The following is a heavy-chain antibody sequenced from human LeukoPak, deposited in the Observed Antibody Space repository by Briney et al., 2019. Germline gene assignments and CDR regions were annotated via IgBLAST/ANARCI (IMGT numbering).Heavy chain of an antibody. V-gene: IGHV3-23*01. CDR2: ISGSGGNT. CDR1: GFTFSSYA. Sequence: GGSLRLSCAASGFTFSSYAMSWVRQAPGKGLEWVSAISGSGGNTFYADSVRGRFTISRDNSENTLYLQMNSLRAEDTALYYCAKDPSLSYDSSGYYYHYWGQGTLVTVSS. CDR3: AKDPSLSYDSSGYYYHY. J-gene: IGHJ4*02. D-gene: IGHD3-22*01.